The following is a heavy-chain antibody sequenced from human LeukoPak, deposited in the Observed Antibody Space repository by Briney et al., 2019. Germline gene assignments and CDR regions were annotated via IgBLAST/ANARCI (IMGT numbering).Heavy chain of an antibody. D-gene: IGHD3-10*01. CDR1: GFTFSSYA. J-gene: IGHJ6*03. Sequence: GGSLRLSCAASGFTFSSYAMRWVRQAPGKGLEWVAVITYDGSNTYYADSVKGRFTISRDNSKNTLYLQMDSLGAEDTAIYYCAKAVTSDYHSLYYNYYMDVWGKGTTVTVSS. CDR2: ITYDGSNT. CDR3: AKAVTSDYHSLYYNYYMDV. V-gene: IGHV3-30*04.